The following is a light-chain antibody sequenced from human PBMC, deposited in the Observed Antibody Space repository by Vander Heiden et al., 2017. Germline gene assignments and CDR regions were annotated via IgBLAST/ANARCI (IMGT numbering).Light chain of an antibody. CDR3: QSYDSSFVV. CDR2: EDN. CDR1: SGSIAINY. J-gene: IGLJ2*01. Sequence: NFMLTQPHSVSESPGKTVTISCTRSSGSIAINYVQWYQQRPGRSPTTLIYEDNQRPSGVPDRFSGSIDSSANSASLTISGLKPEDEADYYCQSYDSSFVVFGGGTKVAVL. V-gene: IGLV6-57*01.